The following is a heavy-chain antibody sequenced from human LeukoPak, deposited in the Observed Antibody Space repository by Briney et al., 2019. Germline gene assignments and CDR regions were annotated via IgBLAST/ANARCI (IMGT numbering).Heavy chain of an antibody. CDR2: IYLYGTT. CDR1: IGSISSSKW. V-gene: IGHV4-4*02. D-gene: IGHD1/OR15-1a*01. CDR3: ARQKWEQQGRDYYFNGLDV. J-gene: IGHJ6*02. Sequence: SETLSLTCSVSIGSISSSKWRSWVRQSPVKGLEWIGEIYLYGTTNYNPSFTSRVTMSVDRSRNQFSLKLTSVTAADTAVYYCARQKWEQQGRDYYFNGLDVWGPGTTVIVSS.